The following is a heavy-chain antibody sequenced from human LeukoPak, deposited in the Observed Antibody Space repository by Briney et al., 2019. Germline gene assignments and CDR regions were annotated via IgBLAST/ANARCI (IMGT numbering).Heavy chain of an antibody. V-gene: IGHV1-69*05. CDR3: ARPHRTYYYDSSGYYFPLDY. Sequence: SVNDSFKASVGTFSSYAISWVRQAPGQGLEWMGGILPIFGTANYAQKFQGRVTITTDESTSTAYMELSSLRSEDTAVYYCARPHRTYYYDSSGYYFPLDYWGQGTLVTVSS. D-gene: IGHD3-22*01. CDR2: ILPIFGTA. J-gene: IGHJ4*02. CDR1: VGTFSSYA.